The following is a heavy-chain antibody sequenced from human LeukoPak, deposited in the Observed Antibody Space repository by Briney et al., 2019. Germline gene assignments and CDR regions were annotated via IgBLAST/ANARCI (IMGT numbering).Heavy chain of an antibody. CDR3: GTESYGFDM. Sequence: GGSLRLSCVASQFTFKNYWMHWVRQVPGRGLEWLSYISPDGSSTTYADSVRGRFTISRDNAKNTLYLQMNSLRAEDTAVYYCGTESYGFDMWGQGTMVTVSS. CDR2: ISPDGSST. V-gene: IGHV3-74*03. CDR1: QFTFKNYW. J-gene: IGHJ3*02.